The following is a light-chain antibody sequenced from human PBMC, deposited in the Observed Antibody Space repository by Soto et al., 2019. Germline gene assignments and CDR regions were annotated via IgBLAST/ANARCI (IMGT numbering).Light chain of an antibody. CDR3: QQYGSSPGIT. V-gene: IGKV3-20*01. CDR1: QSVSSSY. Sequence: EIVLTQSPGTLSLSPGERATLSCRASQSVSSSYLAWYQQKPGQAPRLLIYGASGRATGIPDRFSGSGSGTDFALPIIILQPEDFSVYYCQQYGSSPGITFGQGTRLEIK. CDR2: GAS. J-gene: IGKJ5*01.